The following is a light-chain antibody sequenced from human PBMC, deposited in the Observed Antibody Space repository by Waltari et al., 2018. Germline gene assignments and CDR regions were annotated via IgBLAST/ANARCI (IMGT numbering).Light chain of an antibody. CDR1: PSIGSS. CDR2: HAS. Sequence: ETVVTQSPGTLSVSPGERATLSCRTSPSIGSSLAWYQQKPGQSPRLLIYHASTRATGIPVRFSGSGSETEFTLTISSLQSEDSAVYYCQQYNNWPPGTFGQGTRVEV. CDR3: QQYNNWPPGT. J-gene: IGKJ1*01. V-gene: IGKV3D-15*01.